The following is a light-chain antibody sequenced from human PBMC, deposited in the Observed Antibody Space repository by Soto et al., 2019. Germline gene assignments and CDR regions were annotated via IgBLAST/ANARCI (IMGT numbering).Light chain of an antibody. Sequence: QSALTQPASVSGSPGQSITISCTGTSSDVGGYNYVSWYQQHPGKAPRLMIYAASNRPSGVSHRFSGSRSGNTASLTISGLQAEDEAAYYCSSYTSGSTRVFGTGTKLTVL. CDR3: SSYTSGSTRV. J-gene: IGLJ1*01. CDR1: SSDVGGYNY. V-gene: IGLV2-14*01. CDR2: AAS.